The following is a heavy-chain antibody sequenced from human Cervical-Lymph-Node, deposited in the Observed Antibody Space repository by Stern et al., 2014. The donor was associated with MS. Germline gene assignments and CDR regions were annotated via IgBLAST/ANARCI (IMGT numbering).Heavy chain of an antibody. V-gene: IGHV4-59*01. J-gene: IGHJ4*02. Sequence: QVQLQESGPGLVKPSETLSLTCTASGGSISSYYWSWIRQPPGKGLEWIGYIYYSGSTDSNPSLKSRVTISVDTSKNQFSLKLSSVTAADTAVYFCARGGSSSPPFDCWGQGTLVTVSS. CDR1: GGSISSYY. D-gene: IGHD6-6*01. CDR3: ARGGSSSPPFDC. CDR2: IYYSGST.